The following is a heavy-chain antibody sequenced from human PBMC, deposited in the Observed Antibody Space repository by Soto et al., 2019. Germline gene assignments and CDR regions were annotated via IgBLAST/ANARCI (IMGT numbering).Heavy chain of an antibody. V-gene: IGHV3-30-3*01. CDR3: VRGPSDGGFDI. CDR2: ISPDGNKA. D-gene: IGHD4-17*01. J-gene: IGHJ3*02. CDR1: GSTFSSYD. Sequence: QVQLVESGGAVVQPGRSLRLTCAASGSTFSSYDIHWVRQAPGKGLEWVAHISPDGNKAYYADSVKGRFIISRDNARNTVNLQVISLRPEDTAVYHGVRGPSDGGFDIWGQGTLVTVSS.